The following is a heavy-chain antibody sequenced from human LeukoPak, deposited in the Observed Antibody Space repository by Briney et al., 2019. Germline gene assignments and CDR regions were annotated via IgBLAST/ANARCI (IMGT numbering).Heavy chain of an antibody. D-gene: IGHD5-18*01. CDR2: ISGSGSST. CDR1: GFTFSSYA. Sequence: PGGSLRLSCAASGFTFSSYAMSWVRQAPGKGLEWVSAISGSGSSTYHADSVKGRFTISRDNSKNTLYLQMNSLRAEDTAVYYCAKEKKYSYGLIDYWGQGTLVTVSS. CDR3: AKEKKYSYGLIDY. V-gene: IGHV3-23*01. J-gene: IGHJ4*02.